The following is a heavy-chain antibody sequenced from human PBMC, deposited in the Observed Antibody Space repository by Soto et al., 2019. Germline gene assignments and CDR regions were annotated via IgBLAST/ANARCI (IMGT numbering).Heavy chain of an antibody. CDR2: ISGSGGST. D-gene: IGHD2-2*01. Sequence: GESLKISCAASGFTFSSYAMSWVRQAPGKGLEWVSAISGSGGSTYYADSVKGRFTISRDNSKNTLYLQMNSLRAEDTAVYYCAKGSWPAALYGMDVWGQGTTVTVSS. CDR1: GFTFSSYA. CDR3: AKGSWPAALYGMDV. J-gene: IGHJ6*02. V-gene: IGHV3-23*01.